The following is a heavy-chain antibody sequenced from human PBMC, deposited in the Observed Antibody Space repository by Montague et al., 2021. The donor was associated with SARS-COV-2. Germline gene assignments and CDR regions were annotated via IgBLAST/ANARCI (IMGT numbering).Heavy chain of an antibody. Sequence: PALVKPTQTLTLTCTFSGFSLSTSEMCVSWIRQPPGKVLEWLARXXWDDDKYYSTSLKTRLTISKDTSKNQVVLTMTNMDPVDTATYYCARIQATVNAFDIWGQGTMVTVSS. V-gene: IGHV2-70*11. CDR3: ARIQATVNAFDI. D-gene: IGHD4-17*01. J-gene: IGHJ3*02. CDR2: XXWDDDK. CDR1: GFSLSTSEMC.